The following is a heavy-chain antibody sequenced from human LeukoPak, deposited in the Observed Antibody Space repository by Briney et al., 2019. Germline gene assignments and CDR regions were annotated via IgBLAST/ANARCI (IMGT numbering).Heavy chain of an antibody. V-gene: IGHV1-8*03. Sequence: ASVKVYCKASGYTFTGYYMHWVRQAPGQGLEWMGYMNPNSGNTVSAQKVQGRVTITTDTSINTAYMELSSLRSEDTAVYYCAREGLDLWGQGTLVTVSS. CDR2: MNPNSGNT. J-gene: IGHJ5*02. CDR3: AREGLDL. CDR1: GYTFTGYY.